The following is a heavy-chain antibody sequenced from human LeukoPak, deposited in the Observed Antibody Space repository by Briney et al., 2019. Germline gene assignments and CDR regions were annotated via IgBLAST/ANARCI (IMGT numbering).Heavy chain of an antibody. V-gene: IGHV4-59*01. CDR1: GGSISSYY. J-gene: IGHJ6*02. CDR3: ARYYGSGSYYNPRYYYYYGMDV. D-gene: IGHD3-10*01. CDR2: IYYSGSP. Sequence: SETLSLTCTVSGGSISSYYWSWIRQPPGKGLEWIGNIYYSGSPNYNPSLKSRVTISVDTSKNQFSLKLSSVTAADTAVYYCARYYGSGSYYNPRYYYYYGMDVWGQGTTVTVSS.